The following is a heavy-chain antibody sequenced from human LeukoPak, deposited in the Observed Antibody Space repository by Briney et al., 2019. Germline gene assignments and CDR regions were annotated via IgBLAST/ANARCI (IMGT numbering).Heavy chain of an antibody. CDR1: GGSFSGYY. CDR3: ARVPYDFWSGYYVDY. CDR2: INHSGST. J-gene: IGHJ4*02. Sequence: SETLSLTCAVYGGSFSGYYWSWIRQPPGKGLEWIGEINHSGSTNYNPSLKSRVTMSVDTSKNQFSLKLSSVTAADTAVYYCARVPYDFWSGYYVDYWGQGTLVTVSS. D-gene: IGHD3-3*01. V-gene: IGHV4-34*01.